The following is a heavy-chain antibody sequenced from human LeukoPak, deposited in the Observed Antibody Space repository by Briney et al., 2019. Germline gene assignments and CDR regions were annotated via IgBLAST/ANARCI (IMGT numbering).Heavy chain of an antibody. V-gene: IGHV3-23*01. D-gene: IGHD6-19*01. CDR1: GFTFSSYA. CDR3: AKDPAVAGTAEYFQH. CDR2: ISGSGGST. Sequence: GGSLRLSCAASGFTFSSYAMSWVRQAPGKGLEWVSAISGSGGSTYYAGSVKGRFTISRGNSKNTLYLQMNSLRAEDTAVYYCAKDPAVAGTAEYFQHWGQGTLVTVSS. J-gene: IGHJ1*01.